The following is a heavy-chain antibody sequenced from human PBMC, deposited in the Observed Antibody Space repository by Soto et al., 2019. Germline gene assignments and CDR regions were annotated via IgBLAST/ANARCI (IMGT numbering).Heavy chain of an antibody. Sequence: PGGSLRLSCTGSGFTFSSYAMHWVRLAPGKGLEWVAVVSYDGSIENYADSVRGRFTISRDNSKNTVFLRMNSLRVEDTAVYYCAKDLYYYDFSLDDSWGQGTLVTVSS. V-gene: IGHV3-30*04. CDR2: VSYDGSIE. CDR1: GFTFSSYA. CDR3: AKDLYYYDFSLDDS. D-gene: IGHD3-16*01. J-gene: IGHJ5*02.